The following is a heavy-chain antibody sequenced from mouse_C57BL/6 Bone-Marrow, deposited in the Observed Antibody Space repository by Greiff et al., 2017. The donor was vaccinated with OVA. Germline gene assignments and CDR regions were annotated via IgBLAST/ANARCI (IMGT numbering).Heavy chain of an antibody. Sequence: EVHLVESGGGLVQPGGSMKLSCVASGFTFSNYWMNWVRQSPEKGLEWVAQIRLKSDNYATHYAESVKGRFTISRDDSKSSVYLQMNNLRAEDTGIYYCTADYYGSSWADYWGQGTTLTVSS. D-gene: IGHD1-1*01. CDR1: GFTFSNYW. J-gene: IGHJ2*01. CDR3: TADYYGSSWADY. CDR2: IRLKSDNYAT. V-gene: IGHV6-3*01.